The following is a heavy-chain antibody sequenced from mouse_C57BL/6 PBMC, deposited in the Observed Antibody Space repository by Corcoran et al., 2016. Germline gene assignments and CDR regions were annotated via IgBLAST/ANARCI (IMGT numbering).Heavy chain of an antibody. CDR3: ARHYSNYVNAMDY. CDR1: GYTFTTYG. D-gene: IGHD2-5*01. CDR2: INTYSGVP. J-gene: IGHJ4*01. V-gene: IGHV9-3*01. Sequence: QIQLVQSGPELKKPGETVKISCKASGYTFTTYGMSWVKQAPGKGLKWMGWINTYSGVPTYADDFKGRFAFSLETSASTAYLQINNLKNEDTATYFCARHYSNYVNAMDYWGQGTSVTVSS.